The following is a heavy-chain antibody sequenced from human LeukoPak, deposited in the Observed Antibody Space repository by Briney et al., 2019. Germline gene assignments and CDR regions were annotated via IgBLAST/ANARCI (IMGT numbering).Heavy chain of an antibody. Sequence: GASVKVSCKASGYTFTGYYMHWVRQAPGQGLEWMGWINPNSGGTNYAQNFQGRVTMTRDTSTSTAYMELSRLRSDDTAVYYCTTTVYTGTYSYWGQGTLVTVSS. V-gene: IGHV1-2*02. D-gene: IGHD1-26*01. CDR1: GYTFTGYY. J-gene: IGHJ4*02. CDR2: INPNSGGT. CDR3: TTTVYTGTYSY.